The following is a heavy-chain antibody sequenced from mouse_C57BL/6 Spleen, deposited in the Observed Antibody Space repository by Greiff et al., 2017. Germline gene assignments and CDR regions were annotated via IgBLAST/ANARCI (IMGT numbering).Heavy chain of an antibody. CDR3: ARRADYGSSYGKVFDY. CDR1: GFSLSTSGMG. Sequence: QVTLKESGPGILQSSQTLSLTCSFSGFSLSTSGMGVSWIRQPSGKGLEWLAHIYWDDDKRYNPSLKSRLTISKDTSRNQVFLKITSVDTADTATYYCARRADYGSSYGKVFDYWGQGTTLTVSS. D-gene: IGHD1-1*01. CDR2: IYWDDDK. V-gene: IGHV8-12*01. J-gene: IGHJ2*01.